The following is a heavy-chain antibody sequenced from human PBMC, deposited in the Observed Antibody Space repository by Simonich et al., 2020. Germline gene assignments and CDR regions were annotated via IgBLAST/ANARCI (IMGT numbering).Heavy chain of an antibody. V-gene: IGHV1-2*02. Sequence: QVQLVQSGAEVKKPGASVKVSCKAAGYTFTGYYMHWVRQAPGQGLEWVGWITPNSGGTKYAKKFQGRVTMTRDTSISTAYMELSRLRSDDTAVYYCARGALTGDYYYMDVWGKGTTVTVSS. CDR2: ITPNSGGT. D-gene: IGHD7-27*01. CDR3: ARGALTGDYYYMDV. CDR1: GYTFTGYY. J-gene: IGHJ6*03.